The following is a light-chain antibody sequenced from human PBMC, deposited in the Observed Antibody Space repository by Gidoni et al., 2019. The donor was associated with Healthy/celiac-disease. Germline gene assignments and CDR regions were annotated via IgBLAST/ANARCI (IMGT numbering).Light chain of an antibody. CDR2: AAS. V-gene: IGKV1-39*01. CDR3: QQSYSTPLT. J-gene: IGKJ4*01. CDR1: QSISSY. Sequence: DIQMTQSPSSLSASVGARVTITCRASQSISSYLNWYQQKPGKAPTLLIYAASSLQSGVPSRFSGSGSGTDFTLTISSLQPEEFATYYCQQSYSTPLTFGGGTKVEIK.